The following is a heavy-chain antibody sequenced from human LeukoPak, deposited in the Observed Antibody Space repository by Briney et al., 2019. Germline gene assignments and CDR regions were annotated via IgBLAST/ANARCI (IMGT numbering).Heavy chain of an antibody. D-gene: IGHD2-15*01. J-gene: IGHJ3*02. CDR1: GFTFDTQY. CDR2: IKEDGSFK. CDR3: VRDSTIEHNNRWYDGLDI. V-gene: IGHV3-7*03. Sequence: GGSLRLSCTASGFTFDTQYMAWVRQGPGKGLEWVANIKEDGSFKNYVDSVKGRFTISRDNAKNSLYLEMNSLRAEDAALYYCVRDSTIEHNNRWYDGLDIWGQGTMVTVSS.